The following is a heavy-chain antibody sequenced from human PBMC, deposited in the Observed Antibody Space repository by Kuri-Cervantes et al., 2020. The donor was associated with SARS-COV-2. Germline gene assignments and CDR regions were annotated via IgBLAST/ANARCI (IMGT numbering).Heavy chain of an antibody. CDR1: GYTFTGYY. CDR2: INAGNGNT. Sequence: ASVKVSCKASGYTFTGYYMHWVRQAPGQGLEWMGWINAGNGNTKYSQKFQGRVTITRDTSASTAYMELSSLRSEDTAVYYCARERAQIAAAPDFDPWGQGTRVTGSS. J-gene: IGHJ5*02. CDR3: ARERAQIAAAPDFDP. D-gene: IGHD6-13*01. V-gene: IGHV1-3*01.